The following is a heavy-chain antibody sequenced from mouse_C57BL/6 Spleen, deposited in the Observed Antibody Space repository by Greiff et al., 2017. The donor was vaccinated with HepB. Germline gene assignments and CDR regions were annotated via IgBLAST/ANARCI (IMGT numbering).Heavy chain of an antibody. CDR1: GFTFSSYA. CDR3: ARDRVYYGSSFWFAY. CDR2: ISDGGSYT. J-gene: IGHJ3*01. V-gene: IGHV5-4*01. Sequence: DVMLVESGGGLVKPGGSLKLSCAASGFTFSSYAMSWVRQTPEKRLEWVATISDGGSYTYYPDNVKGRFTISRDNAKNNLYLQMSHLKSEDTAMYYCARDRVYYGSSFWFAYWGQGTLVTVSA. D-gene: IGHD1-1*01.